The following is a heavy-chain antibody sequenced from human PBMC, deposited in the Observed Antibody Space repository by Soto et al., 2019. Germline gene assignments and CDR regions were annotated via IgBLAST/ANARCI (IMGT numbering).Heavy chain of an antibody. V-gene: IGHV4-30-4*01. CDR2: IYYSGST. D-gene: IGHD5-12*01. CDR1: GGSISSGDYY. CDR3: ARAGKEATPYYNY. Sequence: SETLSLTCTVSGGSISSGDYYWSWIRQPPGKGLEWIGYIYYSGSTYYKQSLKSQVTISVDRSKNQFSLKLSSVTAADTAVYYCARAGKEATPYYNYWGQGTLVTVSS. J-gene: IGHJ4*02.